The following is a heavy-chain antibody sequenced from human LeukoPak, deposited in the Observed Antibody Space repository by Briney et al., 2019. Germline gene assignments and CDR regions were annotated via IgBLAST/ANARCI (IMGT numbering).Heavy chain of an antibody. CDR1: GGSISSSSYY. V-gene: IGHV4-39*07. CDR2: IFYSGST. CDR3: ARGLTGYSSSWYVYYYYYMDV. D-gene: IGHD6-13*01. J-gene: IGHJ6*03. Sequence: PSETLSLTCTVSGGSISSSSYYWGWIRQPPGKGLEWIGTIFYSGSTYYNPSLKSRVTISVDTSKNQFSLKLRFVTAADTAVYYCARGLTGYSSSWYVYYYYYMDVWGKGTTVTVSS.